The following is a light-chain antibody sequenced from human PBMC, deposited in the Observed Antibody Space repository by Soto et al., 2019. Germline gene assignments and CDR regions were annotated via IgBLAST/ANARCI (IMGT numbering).Light chain of an antibody. J-gene: IGKJ3*01. CDR3: QQYGSSLLFT. CDR2: GAS. CDR1: QSVSSSY. Sequence: EIVLTQSPGTLSLSPGERATLSCRASQSVSSSYLAWYQQKPGQAPRLLIYGASSRATGIPDRFSGSGSGTDFTLTSSRREPEDFAVYYCQQYGSSLLFTFGPGTKVDIK. V-gene: IGKV3-20*01.